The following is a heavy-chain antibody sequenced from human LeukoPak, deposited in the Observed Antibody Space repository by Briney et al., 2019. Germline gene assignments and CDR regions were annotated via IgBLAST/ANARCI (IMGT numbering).Heavy chain of an antibody. D-gene: IGHD6-19*01. CDR3: ARQQWLARTFDY. J-gene: IGHJ4*02. CDR2: IDPSDSYT. Sequence: GESPRISCKGSGYSFTSYWISWVRQMPGKGLEWMGRIDPSDSYTNYSPSFQGHVTISADKSTSTAYLQWSSLKASDTAMYYCARQQWLARTFDYWGQGTLVTVSS. CDR1: GYSFTSYW. V-gene: IGHV5-10-1*01.